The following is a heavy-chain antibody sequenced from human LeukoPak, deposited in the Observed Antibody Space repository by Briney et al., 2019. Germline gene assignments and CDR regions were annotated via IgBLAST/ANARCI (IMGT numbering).Heavy chain of an antibody. CDR2: ISSGGGSI. D-gene: IGHD6-6*01. Sequence: PGGSLRLSCAASDFTFSNYAKNWVRQAPGKRPEWVSGISSGGGSIYYADSVKGRFTISRGNSKNTLYLQMNILRPEDTAIYLCAVCPFPARPKLDYWGQGTLVTVSS. J-gene: IGHJ4*02. CDR3: AVCPFPARPKLDY. CDR1: DFTFSNYA. V-gene: IGHV3-23*01.